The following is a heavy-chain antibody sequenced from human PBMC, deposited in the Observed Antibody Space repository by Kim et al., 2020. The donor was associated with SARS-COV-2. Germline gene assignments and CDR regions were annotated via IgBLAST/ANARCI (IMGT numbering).Heavy chain of an antibody. J-gene: IGHJ4*02. D-gene: IGHD4-17*01. V-gene: IGHV2-5*01. CDR2: K. CDR3: AHTYGAQGFDY. Sequence: KRYSPSLKSRLTITKDTSKNQVVLTMTNMDPVDTATYYCAHTYGAQGFDYWGQGTLVTVSS.